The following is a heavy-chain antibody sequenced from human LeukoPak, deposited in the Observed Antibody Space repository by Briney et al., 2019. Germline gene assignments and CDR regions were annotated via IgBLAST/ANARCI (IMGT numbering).Heavy chain of an antibody. Sequence: PGGSLRLSCTASGFTFADYAMSWVRQAPGKGLEWVGFIRSKVYGGTTEYAASVKGRFTISRDDSKSIAYLQMNSLKTEDTAVYYCARDYDSGTHIDAFGIWGQGTMVTVSS. J-gene: IGHJ3*02. V-gene: IGHV3-49*04. CDR2: IRSKVYGGTT. D-gene: IGHD3-10*01. CDR3: ARDYDSGTHIDAFGI. CDR1: GFTFADYA.